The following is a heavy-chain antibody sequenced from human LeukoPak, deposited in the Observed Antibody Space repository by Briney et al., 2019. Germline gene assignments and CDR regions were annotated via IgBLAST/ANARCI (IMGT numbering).Heavy chain of an antibody. D-gene: IGHD6-19*01. CDR2: MYLHDSNI. J-gene: IGHJ4*02. Sequence: GESLKISCKGSGYSFTDYRIGWVRQMAGKGLEWMGIMYLHDSNIIYSPSFQGQVTISADKSISTAYLQWNSLSVSDTAVYFCARHRPTSGWSSFDYWGQGTLVTVSS. CDR3: ARHRPTSGWSSFDY. CDR1: GYSFTDYR. V-gene: IGHV5-51*01.